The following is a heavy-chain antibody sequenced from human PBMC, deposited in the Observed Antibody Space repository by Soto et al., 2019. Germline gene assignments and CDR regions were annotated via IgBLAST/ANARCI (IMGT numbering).Heavy chain of an antibody. CDR1: GGSISSSSYY. V-gene: IGHV4-39*01. CDR3: AGTEYYDFWSGLSNYFDY. Sequence: ETLSLTCTVSGGSISSSSYYWGWIRQPPGKGLEWIGSIYYSGSTYYNPSLKSRVTISVDTSKNQFSLKLSSVTAADTAVYYCAGTEYYDFWSGLSNYFDYWGQGTLVTVSS. D-gene: IGHD3-3*01. J-gene: IGHJ4*02. CDR2: IYYSGST.